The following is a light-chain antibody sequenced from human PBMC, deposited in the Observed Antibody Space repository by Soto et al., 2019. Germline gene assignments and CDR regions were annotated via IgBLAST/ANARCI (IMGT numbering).Light chain of an antibody. J-gene: IGLJ2*01. Sequence: QSALTQPASVSGSPGQSITISCTGTSSDVGGYNYVSWYQQHPGKGPKLMIYDVSDRPSGVSNRFSGSKSCNTASLTISGLRAEDEADYYCSSYTTSSPHVLFGGGTKLTVL. V-gene: IGLV2-14*03. CDR3: SSYTTSSPHVL. CDR2: DVS. CDR1: SSDVGGYNY.